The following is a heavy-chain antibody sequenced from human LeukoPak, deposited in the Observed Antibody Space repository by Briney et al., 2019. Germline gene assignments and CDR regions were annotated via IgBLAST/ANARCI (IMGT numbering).Heavy chain of an antibody. CDR3: VKEYFGFAFVY. CDR1: GFTFSSYA. V-gene: IGHV3-23*01. Sequence: GGSLRLSCAASGFTFSSYAMSWVRQAPGKGLEWVSDITSSGDSTYYADSVKGRFTISRDNPKNTLYLQMNSLRAEDTAIYYCVKEYFGFAFVYWGQGTVVTVSS. D-gene: IGHD3-9*01. CDR2: ITSSGDST. J-gene: IGHJ4*02.